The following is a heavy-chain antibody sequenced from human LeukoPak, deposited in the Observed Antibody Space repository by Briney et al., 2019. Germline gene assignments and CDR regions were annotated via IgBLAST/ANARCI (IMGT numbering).Heavy chain of an antibody. D-gene: IGHD4-17*01. V-gene: IGHV3-30*18. J-gene: IGHJ5*02. Sequence: GGSLRLSCAASGFTFSSYGMHWVRQAPGRGLEWEAVISYGGSNKYYADSVKGRFTISRDNSKNTLYLQMNSLRAEDTAVYYCAKGLLRGNWFDPWGQGTLVTVSS. CDR3: AKGLLRGNWFDP. CDR1: GFTFSSYG. CDR2: ISYGGSNK.